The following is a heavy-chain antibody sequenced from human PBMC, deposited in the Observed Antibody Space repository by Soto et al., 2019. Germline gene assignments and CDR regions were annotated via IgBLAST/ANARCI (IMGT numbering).Heavy chain of an antibody. CDR1: GFTVSSNY. J-gene: IGHJ3*02. D-gene: IGHD3-22*01. CDR3: ARNYDSTAGGAFDI. CDR2: IYSGGST. V-gene: IGHV3-53*01. Sequence: EVQLVESGGGLIQPGGSLRLSCAASGFTVSSNYMSWVHQAPGKGLEWVSVIYSGGSTYYADSVKGRFTISRDNSKNTLYLQMNSLRAEDTAVYYCARNYDSTAGGAFDIWGQGTMVTVSS.